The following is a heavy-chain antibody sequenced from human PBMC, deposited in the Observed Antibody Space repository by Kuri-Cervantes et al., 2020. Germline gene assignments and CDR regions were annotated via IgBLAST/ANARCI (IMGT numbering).Heavy chain of an antibody. D-gene: IGHD3-10*01. CDR2: INAANGNT. Sequence: SVKVSCKASGGTFSSYAISWVRQAPGQRLEWMGWINAANGNTKYSQNFQGRVTITTDESTSTAYMELSSLRSEDTAVYYCARAMRFGEYRFDYWGQGTLVTVSS. CDR1: GGTFSSYA. V-gene: IGHV1-69*05. CDR3: ARAMRFGEYRFDY. J-gene: IGHJ4*02.